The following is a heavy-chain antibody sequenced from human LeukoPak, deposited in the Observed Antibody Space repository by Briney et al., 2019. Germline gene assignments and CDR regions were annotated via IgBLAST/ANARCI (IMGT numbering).Heavy chain of an antibody. D-gene: IGHD3-22*01. CDR3: AKDWRPRRITMIVVATVLDY. CDR2: ISGSGGST. CDR1: GFTFSSYA. J-gene: IGHJ4*02. V-gene: IGHV3-23*01. Sequence: GWSLRLSCAASGFTFSSYAMSWVRQAPGKGLEWVSAISGSGGSTYYADSVKGRFTISRDNSKNTLYLQMNSLRAEDTAVYYCAKDWRPRRITMIVVATVLDYWGQGTLVTVSS.